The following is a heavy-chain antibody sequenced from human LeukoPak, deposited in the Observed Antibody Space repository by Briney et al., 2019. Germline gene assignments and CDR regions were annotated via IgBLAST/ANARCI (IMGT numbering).Heavy chain of an antibody. Sequence: SETLSLTCTVSSASTTSSPYFWGWIRQPPGKGLEWIGSIYYSGSTYYNPSLKSRVTISVDTSKNQFSLKLSSVTAADTAVYYCARVWVVRGVNENWFDPWGQGTLVTVSS. J-gene: IGHJ5*02. CDR2: IYYSGST. CDR3: ARVWVVRGVNENWFDP. V-gene: IGHV4-39*07. D-gene: IGHD3-10*01. CDR1: SASTTSSPYF.